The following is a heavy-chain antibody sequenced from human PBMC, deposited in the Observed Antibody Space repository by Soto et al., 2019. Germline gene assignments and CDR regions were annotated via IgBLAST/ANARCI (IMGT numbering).Heavy chain of an antibody. V-gene: IGHV3-73*01. D-gene: IGHD3-10*01. CDR3: TRHYGSGNDYYYYYMDV. J-gene: IGHJ6*03. Sequence: GGSLRLSCAASGFTFSGSAMHWVRQASGKGLEWVGRIRSKANIYATAYAASVKGRFTISRDDSKNTAYLQMNSLKTEDTAVYYCTRHYGSGNDYYYYYMDVWGKGTTVTVSS. CDR2: IRSKANIYAT. CDR1: GFTFSGSA.